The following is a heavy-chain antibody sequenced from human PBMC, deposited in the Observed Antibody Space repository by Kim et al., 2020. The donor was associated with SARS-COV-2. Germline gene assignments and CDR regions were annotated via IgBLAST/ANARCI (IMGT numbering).Heavy chain of an antibody. Sequence: GESLKISCKGSGYSFTSYWIGWVRQMPGKGLEWMGIIYPGDSDTRYSPSFQGQVTISADKSISTAYLQWSSLKASDTAMYYCARGGYCSSTSCHGVAAAGTAGDWFDPWGQGTLVTVSS. CDR1: GYSFTSYW. D-gene: IGHD2-2*01. J-gene: IGHJ5*02. V-gene: IGHV5-51*01. CDR3: ARGGYCSSTSCHGVAAAGTAGDWFDP. CDR2: IYPGDSDT.